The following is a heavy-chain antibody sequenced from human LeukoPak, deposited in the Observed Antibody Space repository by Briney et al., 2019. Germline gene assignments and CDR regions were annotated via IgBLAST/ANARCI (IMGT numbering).Heavy chain of an antibody. Sequence: PSETLSLTCTVSGGSISSYYWSWIRQPPGKGLEWIGYIYYSGSTNYNPSLKSRVTISVDTSKNQFSLKLSSVTAADTAVYYCARGIRAVAAWGQGTLVTVSS. V-gene: IGHV4-59*12. CDR3: ARGIRAVAA. CDR1: GGSISSYY. J-gene: IGHJ5*02. D-gene: IGHD6-19*01. CDR2: IYYSGST.